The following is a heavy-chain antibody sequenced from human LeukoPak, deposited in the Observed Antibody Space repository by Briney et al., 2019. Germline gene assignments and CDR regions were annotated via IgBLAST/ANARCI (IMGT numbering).Heavy chain of an antibody. CDR2: INPNSGGT. D-gene: IGHD6-13*01. CDR1: GYTFTGYY. V-gene: IGHV1-2*02. Sequence: ASVKVPCKASGYTFTGYYMHWVRQAPGQGLEWMGWINPNSGGTNYAQKFQGRVTMTRDTSISTAYMELSRLRSDDTAVYYCARRIAAAEMYYFDYWGQGTLVTVSS. J-gene: IGHJ4*02. CDR3: ARRIAAAEMYYFDY.